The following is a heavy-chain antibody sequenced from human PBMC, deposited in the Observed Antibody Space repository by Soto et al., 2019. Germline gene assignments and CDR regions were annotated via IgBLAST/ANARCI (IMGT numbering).Heavy chain of an antibody. V-gene: IGHV4-4*02. J-gene: IGHJ4*02. CDR1: GSSIRSCHW. D-gene: IGHD6-13*01. CDR3: ARVFTPNIAAAGTFDY. Sequence: SGTLSLTCAASGSSIRSCHWWGWFRQPQRKGLEWIGEIYHSGSTNYNPSLKSRVTISVDKSKNQFSLKLNSVTAADTAVYYFARVFTPNIAAAGTFDYWGQGTLVTVSS. CDR2: IYHSGST.